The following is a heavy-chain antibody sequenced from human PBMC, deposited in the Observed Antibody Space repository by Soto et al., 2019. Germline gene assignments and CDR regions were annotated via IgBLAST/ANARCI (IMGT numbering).Heavy chain of an antibody. CDR1: VDSVSSNSAG. J-gene: IGHJ6*03. V-gene: IGHV6-1*01. D-gene: IGHD5-12*01. CDR2: TYYKSRWFN. Sequence: PSQTLSLTCAISVDSVSSNSAGWNWVRQTPSRGLEWLGRTYYKSRWFNNYAVSVKSRITINPDTSQNQFSLHLDSVTPEDTAVYFCARGSWDDVSGHYYMCVWGKGTTVTVSS. CDR3: ARGSWDDVSGHYYMCV.